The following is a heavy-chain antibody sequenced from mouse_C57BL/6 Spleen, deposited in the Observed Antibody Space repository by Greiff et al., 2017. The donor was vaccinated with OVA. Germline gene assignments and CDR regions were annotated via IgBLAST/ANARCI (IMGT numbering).Heavy chain of an antibody. V-gene: IGHV1-50*01. Sequence: QVQLQQSGAELVKPGASVKLSCKASGYTFTSYWMQWVKQRPGQGLEWIGEIDPSDSYTNYNQKFKGKATLTVDTSSSTAYMQLSSLTSEDSAVYYCARYERRYYYAMDYWGQGTSVTVSS. D-gene: IGHD2-12*01. J-gene: IGHJ4*01. CDR1: GYTFTSYW. CDR2: IDPSDSYT. CDR3: ARYERRYYYAMDY.